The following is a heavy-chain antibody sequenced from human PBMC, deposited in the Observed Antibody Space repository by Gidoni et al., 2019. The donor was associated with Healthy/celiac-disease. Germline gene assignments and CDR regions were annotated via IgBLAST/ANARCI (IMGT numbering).Heavy chain of an antibody. CDR2: IRSKANSYAT. D-gene: IGHD6-6*01. CDR1: GFTFSGSA. V-gene: IGHV3-73*01. Sequence: EVQLVESGGGLVQPGGSLKLSCAASGFTFSGSAMHWVRQASGKGLEWVGRIRSKANSYATAYAASVKGRFTISRDDSKNTAYLQMNSLKTEDTAVYYCTRLFEYSSSSNAFDIWGQGTMVTVSS. CDR3: TRLFEYSSSSNAFDI. J-gene: IGHJ3*02.